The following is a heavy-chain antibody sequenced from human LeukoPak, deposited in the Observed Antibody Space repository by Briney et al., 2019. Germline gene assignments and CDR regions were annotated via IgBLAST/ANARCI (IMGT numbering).Heavy chain of an antibody. D-gene: IGHD3-22*01. Sequence: GGSLRLSCAASGFTLSSSAMSWVRQAPGKGLEWVSVMTEGGATYYADSVRGRFTISRDISKNMLYLQMNSLRAKDTAVYYCAKLLLDWGQGTLVTVSS. J-gene: IGHJ4*02. CDR1: GFTLSSSA. CDR2: MTEGGAT. CDR3: AKLLLD. V-gene: IGHV3-23*01.